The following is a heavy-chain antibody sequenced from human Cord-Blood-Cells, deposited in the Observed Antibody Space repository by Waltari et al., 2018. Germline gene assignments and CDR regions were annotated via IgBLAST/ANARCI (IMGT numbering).Heavy chain of an antibody. V-gene: IGHV3-21*01. J-gene: IGHJ4*02. Sequence: EVQLVESGGGLVKPGGSLRLSCAASGFTFSSYSMNWVRQAPGKGLEWVSSISSSSSYIYYADSVKGRFTISRDNAKNSLYLQMNSLRAEDTAVYYCARDFYDFWSGYYDYWGQGTLVTVSS. CDR1: GFTFSSYS. CDR2: ISSSSSYI. CDR3: ARDFYDFWSGYYDY. D-gene: IGHD3-3*01.